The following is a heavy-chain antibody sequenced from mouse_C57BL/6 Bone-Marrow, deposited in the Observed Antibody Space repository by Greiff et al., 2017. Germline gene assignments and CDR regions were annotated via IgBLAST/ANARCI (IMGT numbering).Heavy chain of an antibody. Sequence: EVMLVESGGGLVKPGGSLKLSCAASGFTFSSYAMSWVRQTPEKRLEWVATISDGGSYTYYPDNVKGRFTISRDNAKNNLYLQMSHLKSEDTAMYYCARATGSFDYWGQGTTLTVSS. J-gene: IGHJ2*01. V-gene: IGHV5-4*03. CDR1: GFTFSSYA. CDR3: ARATGSFDY. D-gene: IGHD4-1*01. CDR2: ISDGGSYT.